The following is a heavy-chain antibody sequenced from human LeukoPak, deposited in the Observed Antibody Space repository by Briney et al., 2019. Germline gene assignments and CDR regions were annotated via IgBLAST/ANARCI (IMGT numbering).Heavy chain of an antibody. CDR3: ARDHVSVTTSLDY. CDR1: GYTFTSYY. V-gene: IGHV1-3*01. D-gene: IGHD4-17*01. J-gene: IGHJ4*02. CDR2: INAGNGNT. Sequence: GASVKVSCKASGYTFTSYYMHWVRQAPGQRLEWMGWINAGNGNTKYSQKFQGRVTITRDTSASTAYMELSSLRSEDTAVYYCARDHVSVTTSLDYWGQGTLVTVSS.